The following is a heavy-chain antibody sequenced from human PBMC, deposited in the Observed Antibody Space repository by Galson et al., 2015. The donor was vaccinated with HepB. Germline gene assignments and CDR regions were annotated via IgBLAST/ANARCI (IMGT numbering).Heavy chain of an antibody. CDR1: AFTFSNYA. V-gene: IGHV3-30*18. D-gene: IGHD6-13*01. Sequence: SLRLSCAAPAFTFSNYAMHWVRQAPGKGPEWVAVISYDGNTKYYADSAKGRFTISRDNSKNTLYLHMNSLRADDTAMYYCAKVAAAGFFEEFDYWGQGTLVTVSS. J-gene: IGHJ4*02. CDR2: ISYDGNTK. CDR3: AKVAAAGFFEEFDY.